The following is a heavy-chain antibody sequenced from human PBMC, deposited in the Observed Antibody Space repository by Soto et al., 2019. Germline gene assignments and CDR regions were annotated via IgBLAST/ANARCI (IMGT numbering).Heavy chain of an antibody. CDR2: ISYDGSNK. CDR3: AKVGETYYDILTGPIDY. V-gene: IGHV3-30*18. CDR1: GFTFSSYG. J-gene: IGHJ4*02. D-gene: IGHD3-9*01. Sequence: GGSLRLSCAASGFTFSSYGMHLVRQAPGKGLEWVAVISYDGSNKYYADSVKGRFTISRDNSKNTLYLQMNSLRAEDTAVYYCAKVGETYYDILTGPIDYWGQGTLVTVSS.